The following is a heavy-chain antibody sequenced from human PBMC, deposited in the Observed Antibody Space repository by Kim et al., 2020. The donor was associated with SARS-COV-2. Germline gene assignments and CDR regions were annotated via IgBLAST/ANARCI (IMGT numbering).Heavy chain of an antibody. Sequence: SETLSLTCAVYGGSFSGYYWSWIRQPPGKGLEWIAEINHSGSTNYNPSLKSRVTISLDTSKNQFSLKLSSVTAADTAVYYCSRVKLYSSSWGYYYYGMDV. CDR2: INHSGST. V-gene: IGHV4-34*01. D-gene: IGHD6-13*01. J-gene: IGHJ6*01. CDR1: GGSFSGYY. CDR3: SRVKLYSSSWGYYYYGMDV.